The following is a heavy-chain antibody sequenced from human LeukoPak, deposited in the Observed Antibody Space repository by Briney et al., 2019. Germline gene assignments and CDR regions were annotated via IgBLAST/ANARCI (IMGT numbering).Heavy chain of an antibody. CDR2: IHYTGSI. CDR1: GGPLSSSNYY. Sequence: PSETLSLTCTVSGGPLSSSNYYWGWIRQPPGKGLEWIGSIHYTGSIYYDPSLSSRVTISVDTSKNQFSLKLSSVTAADTAVYYCAIHGGIGYSSSWYFDYWGQGTLVTVSS. CDR3: AIHGGIGYSSSWYFDY. V-gene: IGHV4-39*01. J-gene: IGHJ4*02. D-gene: IGHD6-13*01.